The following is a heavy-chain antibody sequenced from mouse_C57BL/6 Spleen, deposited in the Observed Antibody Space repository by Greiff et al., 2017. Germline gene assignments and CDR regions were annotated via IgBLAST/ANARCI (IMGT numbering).Heavy chain of an antibody. Sequence: QVQLQQPGAELVKPGASVKLSCKASGYTFTSYWMHWVKQRPGQGLEWIGMIHPNSGSTNYNEKFKSKATLTVDKSSSTAYMQLSSLTSEDSAVYYCARGYYGSSPYMDYWGQGTSGTVSS. CDR3: ARGYYGSSPYMDY. D-gene: IGHD1-1*01. V-gene: IGHV1-64*01. CDR1: GYTFTSYW. J-gene: IGHJ4*01. CDR2: IHPNSGST.